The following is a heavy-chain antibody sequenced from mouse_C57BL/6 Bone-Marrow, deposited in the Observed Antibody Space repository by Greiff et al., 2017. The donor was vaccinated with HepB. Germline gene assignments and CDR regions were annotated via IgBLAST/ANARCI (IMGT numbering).Heavy chain of an antibody. V-gene: IGHV1-81*01. CDR3: AREGTMVTTPVWFAY. CDR2: IYPRSGNT. D-gene: IGHD2-2*01. CDR1: GYTFTSYG. Sequence: QVQLQQSGAELARPGASVKLSCKASGYTFTSYGISWVKQRTGQGLEWIGEIYPRSGNTYYNEKFKGKATLTADKSSSTAYMELRSLTSEDSAVYFCAREGTMVTTPVWFAYWGQGTRVTVSA. J-gene: IGHJ3*01.